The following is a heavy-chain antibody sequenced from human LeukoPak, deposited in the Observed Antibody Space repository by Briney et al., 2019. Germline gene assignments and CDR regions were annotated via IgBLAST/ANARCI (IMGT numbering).Heavy chain of an antibody. CDR2: ISAYNGNT. CDR1: GYTLISYG. D-gene: IGHD4-17*01. J-gene: IGHJ4*02. Sequence: ASVKVSCKASGYTLISYGTSWVRQAPGQGLEWMGWISAYNGNTNYAQKLQGRVTMTTDTSTSTAYMELRSLRSDDTAVYYCARAGYYGDYGDYWGQGTLVTVSS. V-gene: IGHV1-18*04. CDR3: ARAGYYGDYGDY.